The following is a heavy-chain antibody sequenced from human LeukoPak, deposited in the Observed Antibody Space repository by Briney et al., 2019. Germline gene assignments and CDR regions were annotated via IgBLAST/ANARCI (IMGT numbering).Heavy chain of an antibody. CDR2: SYPGDSGT. V-gene: IGHV5-51*01. Sequence: ESLKIFCKGSGYSFTSYWIGCVRQMPGKDLEWMGRSYPGDSGTRCSPSLQGQVTISADKSISTAYLQLSTVNASDTAMYYCASHYPYGSPFDYWGQGTLVTVSS. CDR1: GYSFTSYW. D-gene: IGHD1-26*01. J-gene: IGHJ4*02. CDR3: ASHYPYGSPFDY.